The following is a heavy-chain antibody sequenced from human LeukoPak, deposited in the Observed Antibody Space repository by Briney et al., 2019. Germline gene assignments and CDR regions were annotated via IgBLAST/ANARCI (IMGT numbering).Heavy chain of an antibody. CDR2: ISSSSSYI. CDR1: GFTFSSYI. Sequence: GGSLRLACAASGFTFSSYIMNWVRQAPGKGLEWVSSISSSSSYIYYADSVKGRFTISRDNAKNSLYLQMNSLRAEDTAVYYCARGRLLSGYEDFDYWGQGTLVTVSS. CDR3: ARGRLLSGYEDFDY. D-gene: IGHD5-12*01. J-gene: IGHJ4*02. V-gene: IGHV3-21*01.